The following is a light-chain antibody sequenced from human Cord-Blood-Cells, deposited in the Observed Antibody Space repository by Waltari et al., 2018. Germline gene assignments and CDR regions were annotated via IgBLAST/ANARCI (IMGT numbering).Light chain of an antibody. V-gene: IGLV2-14*03. CDR3: SSYTSSSTLV. CDR1: SSDVGGYNF. Sequence: QSALTQPASVSGSPGPSLTISCTGTSSDVGGYNFVSWYQQHPGKATKLMIYDVSNWPSGVSNRFSGSKSGNTASLTISGLQAEDEADYYCSSYTSSSTLVFGGGTKLTVL. J-gene: IGLJ3*02. CDR2: DVS.